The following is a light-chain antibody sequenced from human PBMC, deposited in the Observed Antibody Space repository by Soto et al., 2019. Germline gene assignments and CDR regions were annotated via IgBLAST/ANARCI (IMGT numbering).Light chain of an antibody. CDR2: DVS. J-gene: IGKJ1*01. CDR1: LVISSNF. V-gene: IGKV3-20*01. CDR3: QHYDSSWT. Sequence: EVVLTQSPGTLSLSPGERAILSCRASLVISSNFLAWYQHKRGQAPIRLIYDVSRRASGSPDRFSGSWSGTDFTLTISILEPEDLAVYYCQHYDSSWTFGQGTKVEIK.